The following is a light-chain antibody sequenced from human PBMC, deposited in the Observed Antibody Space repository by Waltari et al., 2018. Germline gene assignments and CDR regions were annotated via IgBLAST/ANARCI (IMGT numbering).Light chain of an antibody. CDR1: QRVGRS. V-gene: IGKV3-20*01. Sequence: EILLTQSPGTLSLSPGERATLSCRASQRVGRSLAWYQQKPGHPPRLLIYGTSNRATGIPDRFRGGGSGTDFSLTISRLEPEDVAVYYCQHYVSLPVTFGQGTKVEIK. CDR3: QHYVSLPVT. CDR2: GTS. J-gene: IGKJ1*01.